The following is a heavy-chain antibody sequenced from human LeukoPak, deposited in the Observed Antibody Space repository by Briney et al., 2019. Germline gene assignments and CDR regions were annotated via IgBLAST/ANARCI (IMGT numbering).Heavy chain of an antibody. CDR1: GFTVSSNY. J-gene: IGHJ4*02. CDR3: AKDLTTVTSQGDY. D-gene: IGHD4-17*01. Sequence: EGSLRLSCAASGFTVSSNYMSWVRQAPGKGLEWVSVIYSGGSTYYADSVKGRFTISRDNSKNTLYLQMNSLRAEDTAVYYCAKDLTTVTSQGDYWGQGTLVTVSS. V-gene: IGHV3-66*02. CDR2: IYSGGST.